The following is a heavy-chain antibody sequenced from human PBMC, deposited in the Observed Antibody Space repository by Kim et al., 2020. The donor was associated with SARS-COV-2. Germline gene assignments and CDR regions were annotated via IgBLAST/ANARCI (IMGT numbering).Heavy chain of an antibody. J-gene: IGHJ5*02. CDR3: ARALLLDNWFDP. D-gene: IGHD2-15*01. V-gene: IGHV4-31*02. Sequence: YYNPSLKSRVTISIDTSKNQFSLKLSSVTAADTAVYYCARALLLDNWFDPWGQGTLVTVSS.